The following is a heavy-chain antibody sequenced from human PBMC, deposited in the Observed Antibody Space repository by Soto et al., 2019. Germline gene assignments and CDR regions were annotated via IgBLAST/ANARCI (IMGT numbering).Heavy chain of an antibody. V-gene: IGHV3-23*01. D-gene: IGHD3-22*01. J-gene: IGHJ3*02. Sequence: GGSVRLSCAASGFTFGSYAMSSVRQAPGKGLEWVSAISGSGGSTYYADSVKGRFTISRDNSKNTLYLQMNSLRAEDTAVYYCAKDRLLTYYYDSSGYYHDAFDIWGQGTMVTV. CDR3: AKDRLLTYYYDSSGYYHDAFDI. CDR2: ISGSGGST. CDR1: GFTFGSYA.